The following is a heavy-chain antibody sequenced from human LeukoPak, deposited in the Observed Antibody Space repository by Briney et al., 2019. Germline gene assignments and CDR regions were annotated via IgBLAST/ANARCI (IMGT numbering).Heavy chain of an antibody. Sequence: GGSLRLSCAASGFTYDDYGMSWVRQAPGKGLEWVSGINWNGGSTGYADSVKGRFTISRDNAKNSLYLQMNSLRAEDTALYYCASSIGPVFDYWGQGTLVTVSS. J-gene: IGHJ4*02. V-gene: IGHV3-20*04. CDR2: INWNGGST. CDR1: GFTYDDYG. CDR3: ASSIGPVFDY.